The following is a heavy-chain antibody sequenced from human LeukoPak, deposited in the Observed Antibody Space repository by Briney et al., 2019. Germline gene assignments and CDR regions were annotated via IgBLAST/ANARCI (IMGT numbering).Heavy chain of an antibody. D-gene: IGHD3-22*01. J-gene: IGHJ2*01. CDR1: GGSISSSSYY. CDR3: ARNYYDSSGYYPYWYFDL. CDR2: INHSGST. Sequence: PSETLSLTCTVSGGSISSSSYYWSWIRQPPGKGLEWIVEINHSGSTNYNPSLKSRVTISVDTSKNQFSLKLSSVTAADTAVYYCARNYYDSSGYYPYWYFDLWGRGTLVTVSS. V-gene: IGHV4-39*07.